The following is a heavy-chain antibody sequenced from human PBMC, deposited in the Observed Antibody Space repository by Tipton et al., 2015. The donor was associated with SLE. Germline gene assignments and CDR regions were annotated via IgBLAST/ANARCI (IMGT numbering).Heavy chain of an antibody. CDR2: IYYSGST. D-gene: IGHD3-10*01. J-gene: IGHJ4*02. V-gene: IGHV4-59*08. CDR3: ARQEYYYGSGSYYNAGAFDY. Sequence: TLSLTCTVSGGSISSHYWSWIRQPPGKGLEWIGYIYYSGSTNYNPSLKSRVTISVDTSKNQFSLKLSSVTAADTAVYYCARQEYYYGSGSYYNAGAFDYWGQGTLVTVSS. CDR1: GGSISSHY.